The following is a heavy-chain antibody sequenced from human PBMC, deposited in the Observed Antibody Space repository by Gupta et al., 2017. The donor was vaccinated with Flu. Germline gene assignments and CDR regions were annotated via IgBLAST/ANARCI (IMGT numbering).Heavy chain of an antibody. D-gene: IGHD2-2*01. CDR2: SRNKANSYTT. CDR1: GFKFTDHY. V-gene: IGHV3-72*01. CDR3: ARLATRVVPDYLD. Sequence: GSLIRAFAVSGFKFTDHYMDWVRQAPGTGLELVARSRNKANSYTTEYAASVIDRFTISRDDSLKSLYLQMNSLKPEDTAVYYCARLATRVVPDYLDWGQGTLVTVSS. J-gene: IGHJ4*02.